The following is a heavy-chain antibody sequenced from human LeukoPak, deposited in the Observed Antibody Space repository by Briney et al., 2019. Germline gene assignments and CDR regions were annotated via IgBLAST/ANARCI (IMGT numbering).Heavy chain of an antibody. V-gene: IGHV3-48*01. CDR3: ARVNYGDYLPSFDY. D-gene: IGHD4-17*01. CDR1: GFTFSSYS. J-gene: IGHJ4*02. CDR2: ISISSGII. Sequence: GGSLRLSCAASGFTFSSYSMNWVRQAPGKGLEWVSYISISSGIIYYADSVKGRFTISRDNAKNSLYLQMNSLRAEDTAMYYCARVNYGDYLPSFDYWGQGTLVTVSS.